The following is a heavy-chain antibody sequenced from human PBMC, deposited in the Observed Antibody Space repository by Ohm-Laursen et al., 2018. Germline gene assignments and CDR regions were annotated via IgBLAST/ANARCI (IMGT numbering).Heavy chain of an antibody. D-gene: IGHD5-18*01. V-gene: IGHV3-30*03. J-gene: IGHJ6*02. CDR3: ARDEEYRDFYYYGMDV. CDR2: ISYDGSNK. CDR1: GFTFSSYG. Sequence: SLRLSCTASGFTFSSYGMHWVRQAPGKGLEWVAVISYDGSNKYYADSVEGRFTISRDNSKNMLYLQMHGLRVEDTAVYYCARDEEYRDFYYYGMDVWGQGTTVTVSS.